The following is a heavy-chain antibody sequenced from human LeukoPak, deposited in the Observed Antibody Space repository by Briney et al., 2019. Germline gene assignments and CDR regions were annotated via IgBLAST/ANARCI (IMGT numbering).Heavy chain of an antibody. CDR1: GFTLSSYA. V-gene: IGHV3-23*01. J-gene: IGHJ4*02. Sequence: QPGGSLRLSCAASGFTLSSYAMTWVRQAPGKGLEWVSSISANGGNTYYADSVKGRFTISRDNSRNTLYLQMNSLRDDDTAVYYCARVTGNSATYPIFDYWGQGTLVTVSS. CDR3: ARVTGNSATYPIFDY. D-gene: IGHD1-26*01. CDR2: ISANGGNT.